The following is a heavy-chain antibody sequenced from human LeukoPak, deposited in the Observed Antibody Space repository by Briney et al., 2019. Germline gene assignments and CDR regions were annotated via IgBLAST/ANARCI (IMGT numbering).Heavy chain of an antibody. V-gene: IGHV3-20*04. J-gene: IGHJ4*02. Sequence: GGSLGLSCTASGFAFEEHGMSWVRQVPGKGLEWVSGINWSGGSTGYADPLRGRFTISRDNAKNSLYLQMDSLRAEDTALYYCARAPITSPFYFDYWGQGTLVTVSS. CDR3: ARAPITSPFYFDY. CDR1: GFAFEEHG. D-gene: IGHD2-2*01. CDR2: INWSGGST.